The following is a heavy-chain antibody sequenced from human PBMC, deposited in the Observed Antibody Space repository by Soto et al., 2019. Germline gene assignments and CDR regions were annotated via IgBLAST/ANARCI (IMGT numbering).Heavy chain of an antibody. V-gene: IGHV5-51*03. D-gene: IGHD4-17*01. Sequence: EVQLVQSGAALKKPGESLKISCKASGYTFTNYWIVWVRQVPGKGLEWMGLIYPGDSDTRYNPSFQGQDTISADKSTSAAFLQWNSLMASDTAIYYCARSGRSGLRWLDFFDPWGQGTLVTVSS. CDR1: GYTFTNYW. CDR2: IYPGDSDT. CDR3: ARSGRSGLRWLDFFDP. J-gene: IGHJ5*02.